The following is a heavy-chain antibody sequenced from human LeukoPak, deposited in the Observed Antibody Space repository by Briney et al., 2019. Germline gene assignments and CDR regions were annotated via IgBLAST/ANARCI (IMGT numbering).Heavy chain of an antibody. V-gene: IGHV3-33*08. Sequence: PGGSLRLSCAASGFTFSSYGMHWVRQAPGKGLEWVAVIWYDGSNKYYADSVKGRFTISRDNSKNTLYLQMNSLRAEDTAVYYCVRDFGSSEYYFDYWGQGTLVTVSS. CDR1: GFTFSSYG. D-gene: IGHD1-26*01. CDR2: IWYDGSNK. CDR3: VRDFGSSEYYFDY. J-gene: IGHJ4*02.